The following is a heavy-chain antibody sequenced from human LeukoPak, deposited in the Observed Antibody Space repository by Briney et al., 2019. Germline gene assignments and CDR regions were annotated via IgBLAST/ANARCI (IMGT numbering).Heavy chain of an antibody. CDR3: ARERSQWEPFSPY. J-gene: IGHJ4*02. CDR2: ISSSSSNI. CDR1: GFSFSVSG. D-gene: IGHD1-26*01. V-gene: IGHV3-21*01. Sequence: GGSLRLSCAASGFSFSVSGMNWVRQAPGKGLEWVAYISSSSSNINYADSVRGRFTISRDNAKNSLYLQMDTLRAGDTAVYYCARERSQWEPFSPYWGQGTLVTVSS.